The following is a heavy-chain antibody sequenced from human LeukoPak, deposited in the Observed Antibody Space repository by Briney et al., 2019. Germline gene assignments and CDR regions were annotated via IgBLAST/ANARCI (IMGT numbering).Heavy chain of an antibody. J-gene: IGHJ4*02. V-gene: IGHV3-30*04. Sequence: GGSLRLSCAASGFTFSSYAMHWVRQAPGKGLEWVAVISYDGSNKYYADSVKGRFTISRDNSKNTLYLQMNSLRAEDTAVYYCARDSSEGVTIFGVVILFDYWGQGTLVTVSS. CDR1: GFTFSSYA. CDR2: ISYDGSNK. D-gene: IGHD3-3*01. CDR3: ARDSSEGVTIFGVVILFDY.